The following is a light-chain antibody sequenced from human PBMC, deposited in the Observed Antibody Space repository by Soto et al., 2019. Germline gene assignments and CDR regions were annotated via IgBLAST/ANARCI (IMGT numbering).Light chain of an antibody. CDR1: SSNIGAGYD. V-gene: IGLV1-40*01. J-gene: IGLJ2*01. CDR2: GDT. Sequence: QSALTQPPSVSGAPGQRVTISCTGSSSNIGAGYDVHWYLQLPGTAPKLLVYGDTNRLSGVPDRFSGSKSGTSASLAITGLQAEDEADYYCQSYDSSLSGVIFGGGTKVTVL. CDR3: QSYDSSLSGVI.